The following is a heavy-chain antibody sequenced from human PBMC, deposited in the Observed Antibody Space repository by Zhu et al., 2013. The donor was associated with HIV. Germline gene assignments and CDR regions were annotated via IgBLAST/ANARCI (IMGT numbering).Heavy chain of an antibody. D-gene: IGHD1-26*01. V-gene: IGHV1-2*02. J-gene: IGHJ3*02. CDR3: ASDLWEKAFDM. Sequence: QVQLVQSGADVKKPGASVKVSCKASGYMFTDYYMHWVRQAPGQGPEWMGWINPNSGATSYAQKFQDRVTMTRDTSITTAYMELRGLISDDTAVYYCASDLWEKAFDMWGQGTMVTVSS. CDR1: GYMFTDYY. CDR2: INPNSGAT.